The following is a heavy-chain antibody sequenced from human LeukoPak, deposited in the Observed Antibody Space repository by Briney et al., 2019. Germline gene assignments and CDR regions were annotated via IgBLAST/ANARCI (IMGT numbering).Heavy chain of an antibody. D-gene: IGHD6-13*01. CDR1: GGSISSYY. V-gene: IGHV4-59*08. J-gene: IGHJ5*02. CDR3: AARPIAAANWFDP. Sequence: SETLSLTCTVSGGSISSYYWSWIRQPPGKGLEWIGYIYYSGSTNYNPSLKSRVTISVDTSKNQFSLKLSSVTAADTAVYYCAARPIAAANWFDPWGQGTLVTVSS. CDR2: IYYSGST.